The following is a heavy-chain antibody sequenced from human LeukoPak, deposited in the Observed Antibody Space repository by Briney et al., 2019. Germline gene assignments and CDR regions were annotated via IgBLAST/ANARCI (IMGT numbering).Heavy chain of an antibody. J-gene: IGHJ3*02. CDR2: INHSGRT. Sequence: SETLSLTCAVYGGSFSGYYWSWLRQPPGKGLEWIGEINHSGRTNYNPSLKSRVTISVDTSKTQFSLKLSSVTAADTGVYYCARGPRIAARRYAFDIWGQGTMVTVSS. CDR3: ARGPRIAARRYAFDI. CDR1: GGSFSGYY. D-gene: IGHD6-6*01. V-gene: IGHV4-34*01.